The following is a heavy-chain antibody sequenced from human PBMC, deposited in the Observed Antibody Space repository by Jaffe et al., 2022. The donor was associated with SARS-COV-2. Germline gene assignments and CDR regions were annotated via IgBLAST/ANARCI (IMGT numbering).Heavy chain of an antibody. V-gene: IGHV3-23*01. D-gene: IGHD6-25*01. CDR1: GFTFSSYA. Sequence: EVQLLESGGGLVQPGGSLRLSCAASGFTFSSYAMSWVRQAPGKGLEWVSAISGSGGSTYYADSVKGRFTISRDNSKNTLYLQMNSLRAEDTAVYYCAKGASIRPWTRKSAGVDYWGQGTLVTVSS. CDR2: ISGSGGST. CDR3: AKGASIRPWTRKSAGVDY. J-gene: IGHJ4*02.